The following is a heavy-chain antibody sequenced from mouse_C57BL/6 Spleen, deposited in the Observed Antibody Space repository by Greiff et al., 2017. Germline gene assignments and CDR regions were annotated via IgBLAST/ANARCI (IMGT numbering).Heavy chain of an antibody. V-gene: IGHV5-16*01. CDR1: GFTFSDYY. CDR2: INYDGSST. D-gene: IGHD2-1*01. CDR3: ARGLYSYYFDY. J-gene: IGHJ2*01. Sequence: EVQLVESEGGLVQPGSSMKLSCTASGFTFSDYYMAWVRQVPEKGLEWVANINYDGSSTYYLDSLKSRFIISRDNAKNILYLQMSSLKSEDTATXYCARGLYSYYFDYWGQGTTLTVSS.